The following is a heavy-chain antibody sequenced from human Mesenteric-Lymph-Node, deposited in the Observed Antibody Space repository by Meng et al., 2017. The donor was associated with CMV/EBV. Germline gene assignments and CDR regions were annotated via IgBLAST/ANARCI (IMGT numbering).Heavy chain of an antibody. CDR1: GFTFSEYS. J-gene: IGHJ4*02. Sequence: GGSLRLSCAASGFTFSEYSMNWVRQAPGKGLEWVASICSSSSYTYYADSVKGRLTISRDNAKNSLHLQMNSLRAEDTAVYYCARDRADDVIGDTLLFDYWGQGTLVTVSS. CDR2: ICSSSSYT. V-gene: IGHV3-21*01. CDR3: ARDRADDVIGDTLLFDY. D-gene: IGHD2-21*02.